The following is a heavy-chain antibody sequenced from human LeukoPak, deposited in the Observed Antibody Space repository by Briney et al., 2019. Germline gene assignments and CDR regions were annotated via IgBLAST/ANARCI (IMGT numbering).Heavy chain of an antibody. CDR2: MNPNSGNT. Sequence: ASVKVSCKASGYTFTGHYIHWVRQAPGQGLEWMGWMNPNSGNTGYAQKFQGRVTMTRNTSISTAYMELSSLRSEDTAVYYCARGAANYYYYYMDVWGKGTTVTISS. J-gene: IGHJ6*03. V-gene: IGHV1-8*02. CDR3: ARGAANYYYYYMDV. D-gene: IGHD5-18*01. CDR1: GYTFTGHY.